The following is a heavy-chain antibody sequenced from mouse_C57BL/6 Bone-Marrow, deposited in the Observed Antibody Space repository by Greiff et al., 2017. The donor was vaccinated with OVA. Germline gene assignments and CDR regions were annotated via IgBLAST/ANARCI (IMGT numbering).Heavy chain of an antibody. D-gene: IGHD2-5*01. J-gene: IGHJ4*01. CDR3: TRCYSNYYAMDY. CDR2: IDPETGGT. Sequence: QVQLQQSGAELVRPGASVTLSCKASGYTFTDYEMHWVKQTPVHGLEWIGAIDPETGGTASNQKFKGKAILTADKSYSTAYMELRSLTSEDSAVYYCTRCYSNYYAMDYWGQGTSVTVSS. V-gene: IGHV1-15*01. CDR1: GYTFTDYE.